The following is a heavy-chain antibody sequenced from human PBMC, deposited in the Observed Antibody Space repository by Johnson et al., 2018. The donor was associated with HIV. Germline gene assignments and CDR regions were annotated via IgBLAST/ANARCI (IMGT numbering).Heavy chain of an antibody. V-gene: IGHV3-20*04. D-gene: IGHD3-10*01. J-gene: IGHJ3*02. CDR1: GFSFDDYD. CDR2: INWNGGST. Sequence: VQLVESGVGMVRPGGPLRLSCAASGFSFDDYDMNWVRQAPGKGLEWVSGINWNGGSTGYADSVKGRFTISRDDSKNTLYLQMNSLKTEDTAVYYCTTEFTMVQGLIWGQGTMVTVSS. CDR3: TTEFTMVQGLI.